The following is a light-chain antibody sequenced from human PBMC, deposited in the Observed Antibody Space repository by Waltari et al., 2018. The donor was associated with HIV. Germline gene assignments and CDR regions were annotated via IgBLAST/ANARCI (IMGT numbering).Light chain of an antibody. Sequence: QSALTQPPPASGSPGQSVNISVTGTTRDVGASKYVSLYQQHPGKAPKLMIYEVNKRPSGVPDRFSGSKSGNTASLTVSGLQTEDEADYYCSAYAGSTYVFGTGTTITVL. V-gene: IGLV2-8*01. CDR3: SAYAGSTYV. CDR2: EVN. J-gene: IGLJ1*01. CDR1: TRDVGASKY.